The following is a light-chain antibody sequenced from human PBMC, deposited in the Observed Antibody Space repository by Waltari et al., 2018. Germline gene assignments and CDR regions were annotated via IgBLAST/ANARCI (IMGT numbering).Light chain of an antibody. V-gene: IGKV1-6*02. CDR1: QNVYNN. CDR2: AVS. J-gene: IGKJ4*01. Sequence: IQMTQSPSALSASVGDRVTISCRASQNVYNNLAWYQQKPGKAPKLLFYAVSTLQSGIPSRFSGSGSGTQFTLTINNLQPEDSGTYFCQHYYDYPLTVGGGTKVEI. CDR3: QHYYDYPLT.